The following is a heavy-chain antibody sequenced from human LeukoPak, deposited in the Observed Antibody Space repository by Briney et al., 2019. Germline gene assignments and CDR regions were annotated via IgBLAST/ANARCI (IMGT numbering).Heavy chain of an antibody. Sequence: SETLSPTCTVSGGSIRSGSHYWAWIRQPPGKGLEWIGSIYYSGSTYYNPSLENRVTISIDTSKNHFSLKLSSLSAADTSVYYCAKRDDSGGNLVDLWGQGTLVTVS. CDR2: IYYSGST. CDR3: AKRDDSGGNLVDL. CDR1: GGSIRSGSHY. V-gene: IGHV4-39*02. J-gene: IGHJ4*02. D-gene: IGHD3-22*01.